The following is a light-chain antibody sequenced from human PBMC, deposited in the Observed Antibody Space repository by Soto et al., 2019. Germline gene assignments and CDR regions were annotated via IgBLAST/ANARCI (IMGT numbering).Light chain of an antibody. J-gene: IGKJ2*01. Sequence: ETLMAQSPASLSVSPGERATLSCRASQSVSSSLAWYQQKPGQAPRLLIYGASIRATGIPARFSGSGSGTEFTLTISSLQSEDFAVYYCQQFNSYPYTFGQGTKLEIK. CDR2: GAS. CDR1: QSVSSS. V-gene: IGKV3D-15*01. CDR3: QQFNSYPYT.